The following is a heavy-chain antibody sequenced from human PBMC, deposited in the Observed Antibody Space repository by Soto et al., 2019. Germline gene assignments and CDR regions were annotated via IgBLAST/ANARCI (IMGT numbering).Heavy chain of an antibody. J-gene: IGHJ5*02. CDR2: THYTGSA. V-gene: IGHV4-39*01. Sequence: SETLPLTCTVSGGSIGSTSYHWGWIRQPPGKGLEWIGNTHYTGSAYHNPSLKSRVTISVDTSKNQVSLKLSSVTATDTAVYYCARTANWLDPWGQGTLVTVSS. CDR3: ARTANWLDP. CDR1: GGSIGSTSYH.